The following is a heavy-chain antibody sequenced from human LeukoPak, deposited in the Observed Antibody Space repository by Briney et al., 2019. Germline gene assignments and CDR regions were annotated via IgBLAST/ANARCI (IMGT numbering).Heavy chain of an antibody. CDR2: IYSSGST. J-gene: IGHJ5*02. V-gene: IGHV4-59*01. CDR3: ARDEYP. Sequence: SETLSLTCTVSGGSISSYYWSWIRQPPGKGLEWIGYIYSSGSTNYNPSLKSRLTISVDASKNQFSLKLTSVTAADTAVYYCARDEYPWGQGSLVTVSS. CDR1: GGSISSYY.